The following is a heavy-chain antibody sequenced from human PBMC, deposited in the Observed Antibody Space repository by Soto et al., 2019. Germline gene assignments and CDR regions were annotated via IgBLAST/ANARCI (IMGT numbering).Heavy chain of an antibody. V-gene: IGHV3-23*01. CDR3: AKDRNISRFLEWLLLDFSAMEV. CDR1: GFTFSSHA. Sequence: PGGSLRLSCAASGFTFSSHAMSWVRQTPGKGLEWVSVISGSGGTTYYADSAKGRFTISRDNSKNTLYLQMNRLRAEDTAVYYCAKDRNISRFLEWLLLDFSAMEVWGKGTPVTVHS. CDR2: ISGSGGTT. D-gene: IGHD3-3*01. J-gene: IGHJ6*04.